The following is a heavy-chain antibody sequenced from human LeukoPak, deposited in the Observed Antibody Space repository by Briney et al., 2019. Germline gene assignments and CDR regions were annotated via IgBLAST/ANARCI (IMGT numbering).Heavy chain of an antibody. Sequence: GGSLGLSCAASGFTFSSYAMHWVRQAPGKGLEWVAVISYDGSNKYYADSVKGRFTISRDNSKNTLYLQMNSLRAEDTAVYYCAKGGGYEAQYYYYYLDVWGKGTTVTISS. CDR2: ISYDGSNK. J-gene: IGHJ6*03. CDR1: GFTFSSYA. V-gene: IGHV3-30*04. CDR3: AKGGGYEAQYYYYYLDV. D-gene: IGHD5-12*01.